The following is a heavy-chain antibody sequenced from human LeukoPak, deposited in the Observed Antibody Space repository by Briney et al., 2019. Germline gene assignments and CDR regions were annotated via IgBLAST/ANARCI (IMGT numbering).Heavy chain of an antibody. D-gene: IGHD6-19*01. CDR3: ASPHGGGWYYFDY. CDR1: GFTFSSYA. V-gene: IGHV3-30*04. CDR2: ISYDGSNK. Sequence: PGGSLRLSCAASGFTFSSYAMHWVRQAPGKGLEWVAVISYDGSNKYYADSVKGRFTISRDNSKNTLYLQMNSLRAEDTAVYYWASPHGGGWYYFDYWGQGPLATASS. J-gene: IGHJ4*02.